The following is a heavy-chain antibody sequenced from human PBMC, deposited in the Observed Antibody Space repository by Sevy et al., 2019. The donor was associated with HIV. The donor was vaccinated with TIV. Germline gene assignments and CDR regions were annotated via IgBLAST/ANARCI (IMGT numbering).Heavy chain of an antibody. D-gene: IGHD3-3*01. CDR1: GFTFSSYG. J-gene: IGHJ4*02. Sequence: GGSLRLSCAASGFTFSSYGMNWVRQAPGKGLEWVSAVSGSGGAGSHGSTYYADSVKGRFTTSRDNSKNTLYLQMNSLRVEDTAVYYCAKTADFWSGYPNWGQGSLVTVSS. CDR3: AKTADFWSGYPN. V-gene: IGHV3-23*01. CDR2: VSGSGGAGSHGST.